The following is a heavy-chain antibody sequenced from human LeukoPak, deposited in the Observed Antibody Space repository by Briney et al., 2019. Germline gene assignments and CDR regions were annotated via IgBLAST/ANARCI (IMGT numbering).Heavy chain of an antibody. CDR1: GGSISSYY. V-gene: IGHV4-59*01. D-gene: IGHD6-19*01. CDR3: ASYGYSSGWYLDY. CDR2: IYCSGST. Sequence: SETLSLTCTVSGGSISSYYWSWIRQPPGKGLEWIGYIYCSGSTNYNPSLKSRVTISVDTSKNQFSLKLSSVTAADTAVYYCASYGYSSGWYLDYWAREPWSPSPQ. J-gene: IGHJ4*02.